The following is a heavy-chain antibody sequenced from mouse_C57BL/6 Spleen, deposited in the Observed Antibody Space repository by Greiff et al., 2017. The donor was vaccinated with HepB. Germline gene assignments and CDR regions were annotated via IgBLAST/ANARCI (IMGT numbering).Heavy chain of an antibody. V-gene: IGHV5-2*01. Sequence: EVKLMESGGGLVQPGESLKLSCESNEYEFPSHDMSWVRKTPEKRLELVAAINSDGGSTYYPDTMERRFIISRDNTKKTLYLQMSSLRSEDTALYYCARLAGYYYGSEWYFDVWGTGTTVTVSS. J-gene: IGHJ1*03. CDR2: INSDGGST. D-gene: IGHD1-1*01. CDR1: EYEFPSHD. CDR3: ARLAGYYYGSEWYFDV.